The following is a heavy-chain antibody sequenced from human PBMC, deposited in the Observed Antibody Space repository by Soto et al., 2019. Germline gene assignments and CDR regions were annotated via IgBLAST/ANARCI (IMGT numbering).Heavy chain of an antibody. CDR2: IYHSGST. Sequence: SETLSLTCTVSGGSISSGGYYWSWVRQPPGKGLEWIGEIYHSGSTNYNPSLKSRVTISVDKSKNQFSLKLSSVTAADTAVYYCARSPDSSGYYPRWYYYGMDVWGQGTTVTVSS. D-gene: IGHD3-22*01. CDR1: GGSISSGGYY. CDR3: ARSPDSSGYYPRWYYYGMDV. V-gene: IGHV4-39*07. J-gene: IGHJ6*02.